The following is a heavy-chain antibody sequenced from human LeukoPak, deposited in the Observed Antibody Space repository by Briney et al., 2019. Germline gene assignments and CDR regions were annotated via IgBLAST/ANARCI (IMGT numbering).Heavy chain of an antibody. V-gene: IGHV1-2*06. Sequence: ASVKVSCKASGYTFTGYYMHWVRQAPGQGLEWMGRINPNSGGTNYAQKFQGRVTMTRDTSTSTAYMELSRLRSDDTAVYYCARGRSGWYFIDYWGQGTLVTVSS. CDR1: GYTFTGYY. CDR2: INPNSGGT. J-gene: IGHJ4*02. CDR3: ARGRSGWYFIDY. D-gene: IGHD6-19*01.